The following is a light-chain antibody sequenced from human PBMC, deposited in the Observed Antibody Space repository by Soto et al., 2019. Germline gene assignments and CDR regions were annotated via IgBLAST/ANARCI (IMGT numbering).Light chain of an antibody. CDR1: QSVSRN. CDR2: NAS. J-gene: IGKJ2*01. V-gene: IGKV3-15*01. Sequence: EIVVTQSPANLSVSPGERATLSCRASQSVSRNLAWYQQKPGQAHRVVIYNASTRATGIPATFSGSGSGTEFTLTISSLQPEDFAVYYCQQYNDWPPRYTFGQGTKLEIK. CDR3: QQYNDWPPRYT.